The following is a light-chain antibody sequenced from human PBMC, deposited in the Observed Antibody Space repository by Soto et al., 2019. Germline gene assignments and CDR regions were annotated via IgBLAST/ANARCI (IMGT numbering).Light chain of an antibody. CDR1: QSVYNNY. Sequence: EIVLTQSPGTLSLSPGEGATLSCRASQSVYNNYLAWYQQRPGQAPRLLISGASRRATGIPDRFSGSGSGTDFTLTISRLESEDFAVYYCQQYNNWPPYTFGQGTKLEIK. J-gene: IGKJ2*01. CDR2: GAS. V-gene: IGKV3-20*01. CDR3: QQYNNWPPYT.